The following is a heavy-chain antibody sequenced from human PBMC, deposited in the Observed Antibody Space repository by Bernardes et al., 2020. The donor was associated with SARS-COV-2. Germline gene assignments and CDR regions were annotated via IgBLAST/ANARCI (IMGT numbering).Heavy chain of an antibody. J-gene: IGHJ4*02. CDR3: AKDQDGVGGTVDY. CDR2: ISGSGSNT. Sequence: GGSLRLSCAASGFTFGSYAMIWVRQAPGKGLEWVSGISGSGSNTYYADSVKGRFTISRDNSKNTVYLQMNSLRAEDTAVYYCAKDQDGVGGTVDYWGQGTLVTVSS. D-gene: IGHD1-26*01. CDR1: GFTFGSYA. V-gene: IGHV3-23*01.